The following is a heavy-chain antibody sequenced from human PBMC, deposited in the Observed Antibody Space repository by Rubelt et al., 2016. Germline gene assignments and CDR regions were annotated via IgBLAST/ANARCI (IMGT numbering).Heavy chain of an antibody. CDR2: IYYSGST. Sequence: QVQLQQWGAGLLKPSETLSLTCAVYGGSFSGYYWSWIRQPPGKGLEWIGCIYYSGSTYYNPSLKSRVTRSVYTSKNQFSLRLSAVAAADTAVYYCARDQGYSSSWYAWGQGTLVTVSS. CDR1: GGSFSGYY. J-gene: IGHJ5*02. D-gene: IGHD6-13*01. CDR3: ARDQGYSSSWYA. V-gene: IGHV4-34*01.